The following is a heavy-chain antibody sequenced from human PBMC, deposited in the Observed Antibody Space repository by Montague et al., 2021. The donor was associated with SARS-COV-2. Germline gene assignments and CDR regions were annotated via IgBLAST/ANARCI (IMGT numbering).Heavy chain of an antibody. CDR3: ARASGKKSIFGVVISYFDY. CDR1: GGSISSGGYY. D-gene: IGHD3-3*01. J-gene: IGHJ4*02. CDR2: IYYSGST. Sequence: TLSLTCTVSGGSISSGGYYWSWIRQHPGKGLEWIGYIYYSGSTYYXXXLKSRVTISVDTSKNQFSLKLSSVTAADTAVYYCARASGKKSIFGVVISYFDYWGQGTLVIVSS. V-gene: IGHV4-31*03.